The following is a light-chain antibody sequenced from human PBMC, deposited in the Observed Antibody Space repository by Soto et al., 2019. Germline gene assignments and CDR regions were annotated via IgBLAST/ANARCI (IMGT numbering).Light chain of an antibody. CDR3: QQYNSYPYT. CDR2: DAS. J-gene: IGKJ2*01. V-gene: IGKV1-5*01. CDR1: QSIRTW. Sequence: DIQMTQSPSTVSASVGDGVTITCRASQSIRTWLAWYQQKPGNSPKLLIYDASTLESGVSSGFSGSGSGTEFTLTISSLQPDDFATYYCQQYNSYPYTFGQGTKLEI.